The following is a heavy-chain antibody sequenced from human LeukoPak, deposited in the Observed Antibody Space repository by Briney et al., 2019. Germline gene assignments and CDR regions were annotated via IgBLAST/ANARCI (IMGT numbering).Heavy chain of an antibody. Sequence: GGSLRLSCAASTFTFSSYNMNCVRQAPGKGLEWVSSISSSGTYIYYRDSVKGRFTISRDNAENSLYLEMNSLRVEDTAIYYCVRDRGSYRPIDYWGQGTLVTVSS. CDR1: TFTFSSYN. D-gene: IGHD1-26*01. CDR3: VRDRGSYRPIDY. CDR2: ISSSGTYI. J-gene: IGHJ4*02. V-gene: IGHV3-21*01.